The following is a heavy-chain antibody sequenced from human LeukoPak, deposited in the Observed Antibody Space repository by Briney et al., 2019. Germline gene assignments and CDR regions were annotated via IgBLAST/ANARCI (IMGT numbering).Heavy chain of an antibody. V-gene: IGHV4-59*01. J-gene: IGHJ5*02. CDR1: GGSISSYY. CDR2: IYNNGNT. Sequence: SETLSLTRTVSGGSISSYYWSWIRQPRGKGLEWIGYIYNNGNTNYNPSLKSRVTISVDTSKNQFSLKLSSVTAADTALYYCARARINWFDPWGQGTLVTVSS. CDR3: ARARINWFDP. D-gene: IGHD1-14*01.